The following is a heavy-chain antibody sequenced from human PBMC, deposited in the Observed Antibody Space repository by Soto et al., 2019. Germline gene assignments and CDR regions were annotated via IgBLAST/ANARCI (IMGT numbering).Heavy chain of an antibody. CDR2: MFSNDEK. V-gene: IGHV2-26*01. CDR3: ARAYYDFWSGYRFDY. J-gene: IGHJ4*02. D-gene: IGHD3-3*01. CDR1: GFSLSNARMG. Sequence: QVTLKESGPVLVKPTETLTLTCTVSGFSLSNARMGVSWIRQPPGKALEWLAHMFSNDEKSYSTSLKSRLTISKDTSKSQVLLTMTNMDPVDTATYYCARAYYDFWSGYRFDYWGQGTLVTVSS.